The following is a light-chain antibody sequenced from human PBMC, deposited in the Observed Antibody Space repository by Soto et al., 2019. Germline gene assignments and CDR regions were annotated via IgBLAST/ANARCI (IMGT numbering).Light chain of an antibody. Sequence: DIVMTQSPDSLAVSLGARATIKCKSSQSVLYSSNNKNFLSWYRQRPGQPPKLLIYSASTRESGVPDRFSGSGSGTDFTLTISSLQAADVALYYCQQYFTTPWTFGPGTKVEIK. J-gene: IGKJ1*01. V-gene: IGKV4-1*01. CDR1: QSVLYSSNNKNF. CDR3: QQYFTTPWT. CDR2: SAS.